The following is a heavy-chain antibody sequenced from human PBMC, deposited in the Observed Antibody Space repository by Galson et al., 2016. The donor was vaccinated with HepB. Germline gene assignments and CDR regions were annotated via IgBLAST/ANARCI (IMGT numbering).Heavy chain of an antibody. CDR1: GFSFRTYG. CDR2: ISFDGNNK. J-gene: IGHJ4*02. CDR3: AKAWQQLVPDLDY. Sequence: SLRLSCAASGFSFRTYGMHWVRQAPGKGLEWVAVISFDGNNKFYADSVKGRFTISRDNSKNKLYLQVNSLRTEDTAVYYCAKAWQQLVPDLDYWGQGTLVTVSS. D-gene: IGHD6-13*01. V-gene: IGHV3-30*18.